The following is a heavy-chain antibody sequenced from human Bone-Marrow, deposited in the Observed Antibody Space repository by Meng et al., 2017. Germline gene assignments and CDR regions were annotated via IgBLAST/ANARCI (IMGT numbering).Heavy chain of an antibody. Sequence: SETLSLTCTVSGGSISSSSHYWGWIRQPPGKGLEWIGSIYYSGSTYYNPSLKSRVTISVDTSKNQFSLKLSSVTAADTAVYYCARAIRPGETASGRPFKFRVVPAARFDPWGQGTLVTVSS. V-gene: IGHV4-39*07. CDR1: GGSISSSSHY. CDR2: IYYSGST. CDR3: ARAIRPGETASGRPFKFRVVPAARFDP. J-gene: IGHJ5*02. D-gene: IGHD2-2*01.